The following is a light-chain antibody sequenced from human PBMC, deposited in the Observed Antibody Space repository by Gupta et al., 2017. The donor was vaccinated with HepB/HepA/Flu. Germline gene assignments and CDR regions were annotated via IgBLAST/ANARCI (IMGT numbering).Light chain of an antibody. CDR3: SAWDRRLGAWV. J-gene: IGLJ3*02. CDR2: RNN. V-gene: IGLV10-54*01. Sequence: QAGLTQPPSVSKDLRQTATLTCTGNSDNVDYHGAAWLQQHQGHPPKLLSYRNNNRPSGISERFSASRSGNTASLTITGLQPEDEADYDCSAWDRRLGAWVFGGGTRLTVL. CDR1: SDNVDYHG.